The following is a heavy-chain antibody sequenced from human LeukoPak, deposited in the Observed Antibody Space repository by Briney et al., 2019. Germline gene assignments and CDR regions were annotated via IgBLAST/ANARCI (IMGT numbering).Heavy chain of an antibody. CDR1: GYTFTSSG. D-gene: IGHD3-10*01. CDR3: ARGLGYGSGSYNWFDP. J-gene: IGHJ5*02. V-gene: IGHV1-18*01. CDR2: ISTYNGNT. Sequence: VKVSCKASGYTFTSSGLIWVRQAPGQGLEWMGWISTYNGNTNYAQKLQGRVTMTTDTSTSTAYMELRSLRSEDTAVYYCARGLGYGSGSYNWFDPWGQGTLVTVSS.